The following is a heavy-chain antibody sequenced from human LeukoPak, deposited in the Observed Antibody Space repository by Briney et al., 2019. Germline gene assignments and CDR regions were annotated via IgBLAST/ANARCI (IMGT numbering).Heavy chain of an antibody. CDR1: GGSISSYY. CDR3: ARDTSTTWYFYAFDI. V-gene: IGHV4-59*08. D-gene: IGHD6-13*01. CDR2: IFYSGST. Sequence: SETLSLTCTVSGGSISSYYWSWIRQPPGKGLEWIGYIFYSGSTNYNPSLKSRVTISVDTSKNQFSLKLSSVTAADTAVYYCARDTSTTWYFYAFDIWGQGTMVTVS. J-gene: IGHJ3*02.